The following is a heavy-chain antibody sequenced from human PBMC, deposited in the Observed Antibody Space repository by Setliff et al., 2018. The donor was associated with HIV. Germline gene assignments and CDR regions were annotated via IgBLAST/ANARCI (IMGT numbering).Heavy chain of an antibody. D-gene: IGHD6-19*01. CDR2: INHSGNT. CDR3: ARGQNPYDSSGLNWLDP. J-gene: IGHJ5*02. V-gene: IGHV4-34*01. CDR1: GGSFSGYY. Sequence: SETLSLTCAVYGGSFSGYYWNWIRQSPGKGLEWIGEINHSGNTNYNPSLKSRVTISVDTSKNQFSLKVTSVTAADTAVYYCARGQNPYDSSGLNWLDPWGQGTRVTVSS.